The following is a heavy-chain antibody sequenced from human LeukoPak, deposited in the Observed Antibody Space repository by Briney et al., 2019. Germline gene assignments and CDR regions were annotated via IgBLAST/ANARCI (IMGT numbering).Heavy chain of an antibody. D-gene: IGHD4-23*01. CDR2: ISGSGGST. J-gene: IGHJ4*02. CDR1: GFTFSSYA. Sequence: GGSLRPSCAASGFTFSSYAMSWVRQAPGKGLEWVSAISGSGGSTYYADSVKGRLTLSRDNAKNSVYLQMNSLRAEDTAVYYCTRDEGATVATYRFDFWGRGTLVTVSS. V-gene: IGHV3-23*01. CDR3: TRDEGATVATYRFDF.